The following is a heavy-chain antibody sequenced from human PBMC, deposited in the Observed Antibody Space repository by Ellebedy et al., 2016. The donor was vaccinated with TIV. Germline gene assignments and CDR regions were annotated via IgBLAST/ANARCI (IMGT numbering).Heavy chain of an antibody. CDR3: AKASGDYALTAYDY. CDR2: ISYDGSNK. J-gene: IGHJ4*02. V-gene: IGHV3-30*18. Sequence: GGSLRLSCAASGFTFSSYGMHWVRQAPGKGLEWVAVISYDGSNKYYADSVKGRFTISRDNSKNTLYLQMNSLRAEDTAVYYCAKASGDYALTAYDYWGQGTLVTVSS. CDR1: GFTFSSYG. D-gene: IGHD4-17*01.